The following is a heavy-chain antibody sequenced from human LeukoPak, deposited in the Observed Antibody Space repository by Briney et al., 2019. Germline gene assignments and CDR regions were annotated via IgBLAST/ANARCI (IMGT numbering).Heavy chain of an antibody. V-gene: IGHV1-69*13. Sequence: ASVKVSCKASGGTFSSYAISWVRQAPGQGLEWMGGIIPFFGTANYAQKFQGRVTITADESTSTAYMELSSLRSEDTAVYYCARALNPYYYDSSGYSTFDYWGQGTLVTVSS. CDR2: IIPFFGTA. J-gene: IGHJ4*02. CDR1: GGTFSSYA. CDR3: ARALNPYYYDSSGYSTFDY. D-gene: IGHD3-22*01.